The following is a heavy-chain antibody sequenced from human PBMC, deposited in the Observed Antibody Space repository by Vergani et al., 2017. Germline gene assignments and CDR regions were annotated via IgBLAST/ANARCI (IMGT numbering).Heavy chain of an antibody. J-gene: IGHJ4*02. V-gene: IGHV3-9*01. CDR2: ISWNSGTM. CDR1: GFTFDDYA. CDR3: ARAVAGSADY. D-gene: IGHD6-19*01. Sequence: EVQLLQSGGGVIQPGGSVRLSCAASGFTFDDYAMHWVRQVPGKGLEWVSSISWNSGTMGYADSVKGRFTISRDNAKNSLYLQMNSLRAEDTAFYFCARAVAGSADYWGQGTLVTVSS.